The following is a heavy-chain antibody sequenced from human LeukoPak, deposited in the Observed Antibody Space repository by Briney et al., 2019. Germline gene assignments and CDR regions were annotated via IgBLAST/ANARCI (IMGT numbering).Heavy chain of an antibody. D-gene: IGHD6-19*01. CDR2: ISSSGRTM. Sequence: GGSLRLSCAASGFTFSSYAMSWVRQAPGKGLEWVSYISSSGRTMYYADSVKGRFTVSRDNSKNTLYLQMNSLRAEDTAVYYCARGGSVAGKGRGFDYWGQGTLVTVSS. CDR3: ARGGSVAGKGRGFDY. CDR1: GFTFSSYA. V-gene: IGHV3-23*01. J-gene: IGHJ4*02.